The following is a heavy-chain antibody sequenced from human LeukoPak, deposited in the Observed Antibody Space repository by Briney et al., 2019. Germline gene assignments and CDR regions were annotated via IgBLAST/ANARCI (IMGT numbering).Heavy chain of an antibody. V-gene: IGHV3-23*01. CDR2: ITSSGDRP. D-gene: IGHD3-3*01. J-gene: IGHJ5*02. Sequence: GASLRLSCAASAFTFSQYAMSWVRQAPGKGLEWVSAITSSGDRPYYADSVQGRFTISRDNAKNTLYLQMNRLRVEDTAVYYCAKSHHQFWCGYISWGLGTLVTVSS. CDR1: AFTFSQYA. CDR3: AKSHHQFWCGYIS.